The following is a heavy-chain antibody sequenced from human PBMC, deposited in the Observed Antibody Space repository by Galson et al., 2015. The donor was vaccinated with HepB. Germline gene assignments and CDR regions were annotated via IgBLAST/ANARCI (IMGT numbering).Heavy chain of an antibody. CDR3: ARDMRVGIVVVPAAIRRSAFDI. CDR2: ISYDGSNK. D-gene: IGHD2-2*03. V-gene: IGHV3-30*04. Sequence: SLRLSCAASGFTFSSYAMHWVRQAPGKGLEWVAVISYDGSNKYYADSVKGRFTISRDNSKNTLYLQMNSLRAEDTAVYYCARDMRVGIVVVPAAIRRSAFDIWGQGTMVTVSS. CDR1: GFTFSSYA. J-gene: IGHJ3*02.